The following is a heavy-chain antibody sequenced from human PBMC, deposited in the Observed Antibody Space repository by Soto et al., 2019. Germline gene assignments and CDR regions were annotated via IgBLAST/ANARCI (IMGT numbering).Heavy chain of an antibody. Sequence: PGGSLRLSCVASGFTFSAYSMSWVRQAPGQGLEWVSSITSSNTYIYYTRSVEGRFTISRDDAKNSLHLQMNSLRAEDTAVYYCARDLLEGYGHARQPDYWGQGTLVTVSS. CDR3: ARDLLEGYGHARQPDY. CDR2: ITSSNTYI. CDR1: GFTFSAYS. V-gene: IGHV3-21*06. J-gene: IGHJ4*02. D-gene: IGHD5-18*01.